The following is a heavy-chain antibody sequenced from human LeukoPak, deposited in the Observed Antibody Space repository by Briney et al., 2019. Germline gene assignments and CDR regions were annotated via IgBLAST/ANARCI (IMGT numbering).Heavy chain of an antibody. Sequence: SETLSLTCTVSGGSISTYYWSWIRQPPGKGLEWIGYIHYSGSINYNPSLKSRVTMSIDTSKNQFSLNLTSVTAGDTAVYYCARDTSGWYSNLWGRGTLVTVSS. CDR3: ARDTSGWYSNL. D-gene: IGHD6-19*01. V-gene: IGHV4-59*01. CDR1: GGSISTYY. J-gene: IGHJ2*01. CDR2: IHYSGSI.